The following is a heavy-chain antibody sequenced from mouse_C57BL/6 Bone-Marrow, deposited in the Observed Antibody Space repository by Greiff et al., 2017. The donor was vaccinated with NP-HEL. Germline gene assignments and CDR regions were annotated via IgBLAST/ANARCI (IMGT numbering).Heavy chain of an antibody. CDR2: IDPSDSET. Sequence: QVQLQQPGAELVRPGSSVKLSCKASGYTFTSYWMHWVKQRPIQGLEWIGNIDPSDSETHYNQKFKDKATLTVDKSSSPAYMQLSSLTSEDSAVYYCARGLRRTWFAYWGQGTLVTVSA. CDR1: GYTFTSYW. D-gene: IGHD2-4*01. CDR3: ARGLRRTWFAY. V-gene: IGHV1-52*01. J-gene: IGHJ3*01.